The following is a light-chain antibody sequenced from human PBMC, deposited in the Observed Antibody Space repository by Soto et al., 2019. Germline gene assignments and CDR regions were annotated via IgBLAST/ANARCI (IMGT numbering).Light chain of an antibody. J-gene: IGKJ1*01. V-gene: IGKV4-1*01. CDR3: QKYYSTGT. CDR1: HRVLYSSGNKNY. CDR2: WSS. Sequence: DIVMTQSPDSLAVSLGERATINCKSSHRVLYSSGNKNYLAWYQQKPGHPPKLLISWSSTRESGVPDRFSGSGSGTDFTLPISSLQDEDVKVYYCQKYYSTGTFGQGTKVEMK.